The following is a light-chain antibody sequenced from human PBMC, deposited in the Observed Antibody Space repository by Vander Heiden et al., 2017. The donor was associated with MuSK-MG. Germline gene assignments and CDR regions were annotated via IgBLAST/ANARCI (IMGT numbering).Light chain of an antibody. CDR2: GKN. CDR3: NSRDSSGDHVI. J-gene: IGLJ2*01. CDR1: SLRYYF. Sequence: SSELTQVPAVSVALGHTVRITCQGDSLRYYFASWYQQRSGQAPVLVMYGKNNRPSGIPDRFSGSSSGNAGSLTITAAQAEDEADYYCNSRDSSGDHVIFGGGTRLTVL. V-gene: IGLV3-19*01.